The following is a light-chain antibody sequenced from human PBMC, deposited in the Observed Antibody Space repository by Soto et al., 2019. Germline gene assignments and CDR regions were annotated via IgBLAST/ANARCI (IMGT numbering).Light chain of an antibody. CDR2: GVS. V-gene: IGLV2-14*01. Sequence: SVLTQPASGCGSPGQSITITCTDTNSYFVVYNYVSWYQQLPGKAPKLLIYGVSNRPSGVSNRFSGSKSGNTASLTISGLQADDEADYYCSTHTTSGDLQVFGTGTKVTLL. CDR3: STHTTSGDLQV. J-gene: IGLJ1*01. CDR1: NSYFVVYNY.